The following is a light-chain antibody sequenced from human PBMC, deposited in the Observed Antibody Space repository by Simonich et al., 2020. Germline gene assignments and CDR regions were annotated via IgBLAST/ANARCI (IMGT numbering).Light chain of an antibody. CDR2: KVS. V-gene: IGKV2-30*02. CDR3: MQGTHWPLT. J-gene: IGKJ1*01. CDR1: QSLVHSDGNTY. Sequence: DVVMTQSPLSLPVTLGQPASISCRSSQSLVHSDGNTYLNWFQQMPGQSPRRLIYKVSNRDSGVPDRFSGSGSGTDFTLKISRVEAEDVGVYYCMQGTHWPLTFGQGTKVEIK.